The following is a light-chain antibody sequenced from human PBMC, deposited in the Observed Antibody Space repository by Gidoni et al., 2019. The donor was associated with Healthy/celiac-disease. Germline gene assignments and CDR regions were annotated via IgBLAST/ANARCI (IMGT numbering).Light chain of an antibody. CDR2: LGS. CDR3: MQALQTPPT. J-gene: IGKJ3*01. CDR1: HSLLHSNGYNY. Sequence: DMVMTQSPLSLPVTPGEPASISCRSSHSLLHSNGYNYLDWYLQKPGQSPQLLIDLGSNRASGVPDRFSGSGSGTDFTLKISRVEAEDVGVYYCMQALQTPPTFXPXTKVDIK. V-gene: IGKV2-28*01.